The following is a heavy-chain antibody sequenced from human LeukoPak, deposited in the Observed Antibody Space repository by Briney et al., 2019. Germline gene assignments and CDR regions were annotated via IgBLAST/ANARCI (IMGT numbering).Heavy chain of an antibody. CDR1: GFTFSEAW. CDR2: ILTKRGGETT. J-gene: IGHJ3*02. CDR3: ATNDVFDI. Sequence: PGGSLRLSCAASGFTFSEAWMSWVRRAPGKGLEWVGRILTKRGGETTDYAAPVKGRFTISRDDSKETLYLQMDSLKTEDTAVYYCATNDVFDIWGQGTMVTVSS. V-gene: IGHV3-15*01.